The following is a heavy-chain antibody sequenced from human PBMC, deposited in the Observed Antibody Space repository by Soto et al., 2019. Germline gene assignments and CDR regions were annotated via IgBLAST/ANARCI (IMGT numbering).Heavy chain of an antibody. D-gene: IGHD2-8*01. J-gene: IGHJ4*02. V-gene: IGHV3-73*02. CDR1: GFTFSGSA. Sequence: EVQLEESGGGLVQPGGSLQLSCKASGFTFSGSAMHWVRLASGKGLEWVGRIRSKPNGFATAYAASVKGRFTISSDESEHTAYLQMDSLIPGDTAVYYCTSDGGHLLGVLGHWGQGPGVTVSS. CDR3: TSDGGHLLGVLGH. CDR2: IRSKPNGFAT.